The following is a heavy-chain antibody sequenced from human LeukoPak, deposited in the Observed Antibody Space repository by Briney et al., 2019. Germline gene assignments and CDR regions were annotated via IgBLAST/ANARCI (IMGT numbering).Heavy chain of an antibody. Sequence: GGSLRLSCAASGLTFSSYGMNWVRQAPGKGLEWVSSTSSSSSYIYYADSVKGRFTISRDNAKNSLYLQMNSLRAEDTSVYYCVRADGNYGYVFDYWGQGTLVTVSS. D-gene: IGHD5-18*01. CDR1: GLTFSSYG. J-gene: IGHJ4*02. CDR3: VRADGNYGYVFDY. V-gene: IGHV3-21*01. CDR2: TSSSSSYI.